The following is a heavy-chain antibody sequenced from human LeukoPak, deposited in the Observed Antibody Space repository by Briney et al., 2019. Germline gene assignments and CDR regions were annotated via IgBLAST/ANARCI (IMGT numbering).Heavy chain of an antibody. V-gene: IGHV4-30-2*01. CDR1: GGSISSGDYS. CDR3: ARDGGYGHYDY. D-gene: IGHD5-18*01. Sequence: NPSETLSLTCAVPGGSISSGDYSWSWIRQPPGKGLEWIGYIYHSGRTFYNPSLKSRVTISVDTSKNQISLEVTSVTAADTAVYYCARDGGYGHYDYWGRGTLVTVSS. J-gene: IGHJ4*02. CDR2: IYHSGRT.